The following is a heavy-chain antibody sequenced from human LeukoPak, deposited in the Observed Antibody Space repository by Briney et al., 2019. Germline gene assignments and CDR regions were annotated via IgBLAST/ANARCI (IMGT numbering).Heavy chain of an antibody. J-gene: IGHJ5*02. Sequence: ASVKVSCKASGYTFTSYGISWVRQAPGQGLEWMGWISAYNGNTNYAQKLQGRVTMTTDTSTSTAYMELKTLRSDDTAVYYCWGGYHIFTGAGWFDPGGEETLVTVSS. V-gene: IGHV1-18*01. D-gene: IGHD3-9*01. CDR3: WGGYHIFTGAGWFDP. CDR1: GYTFTSYG. CDR2: ISAYNGNT.